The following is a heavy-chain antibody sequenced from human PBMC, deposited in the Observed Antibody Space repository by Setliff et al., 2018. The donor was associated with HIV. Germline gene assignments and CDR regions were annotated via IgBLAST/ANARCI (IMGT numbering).Heavy chain of an antibody. CDR1: GYTFTGYY. D-gene: IGHD3-16*01. Sequence: ASVKVSCKASGYTFTGYYMHWVRQAPGQGLEWMGWINPNSGGTTYAQKFQGRVTMTRDTSISTAYMEVSRLRSDDTAVYYCARSSYYDVNSPFDYWGQGTRVTVSS. J-gene: IGHJ4*02. V-gene: IGHV1-2*02. CDR2: INPNSGGT. CDR3: ARSSYYDVNSPFDY.